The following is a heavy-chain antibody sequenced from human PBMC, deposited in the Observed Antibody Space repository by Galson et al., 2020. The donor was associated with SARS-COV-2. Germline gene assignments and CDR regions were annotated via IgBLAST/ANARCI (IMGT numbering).Heavy chain of an antibody. D-gene: IGHD1-1*01. CDR3: ARVLAWRFDP. CDR1: GFSFSDSY. Sequence: TGGSLRLSCAASGFSFSDSYMSWIRQAPGKGLEWVSYISTTGRTMYYADSVKGRFTISRDNAKNLLYLQMNSLRAEDTSVYYCARVLAWRFDPWGQGTLVSVSS. V-gene: IGHV3-11*04. CDR2: ISTTGRTM. J-gene: IGHJ5*02.